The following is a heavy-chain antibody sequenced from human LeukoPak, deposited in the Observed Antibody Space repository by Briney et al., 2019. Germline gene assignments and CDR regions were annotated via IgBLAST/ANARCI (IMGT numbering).Heavy chain of an antibody. Sequence: SETLSLTCTVSGGSISSSSYYWGWIRQPPGKGLEWIGSIYYSGSTYYNPSLKSRVTISVDTSKNQFSLKLSSVTAADTAVYYCARDLVVVVPAYGGGPAEGNWFDPWGQGTLVTVSS. D-gene: IGHD2-2*01. CDR2: IYYSGST. CDR3: ARDLVVVVPAYGGGPAEGNWFDP. V-gene: IGHV4-39*07. CDR1: GGSISSSSYY. J-gene: IGHJ5*02.